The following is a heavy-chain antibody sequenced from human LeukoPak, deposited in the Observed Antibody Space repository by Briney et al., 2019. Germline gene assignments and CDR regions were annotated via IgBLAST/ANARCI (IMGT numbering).Heavy chain of an antibody. D-gene: IGHD3-22*01. CDR3: ARNHYYDSSGYSY. J-gene: IGHJ4*02. Sequence: GGSLRLSCADSGFTFSTYNMNGVRQAPGKGLEWVSYISSSGSTIYYADSVKGRFTISRDNAKNSLYLQMNSLRAEDTAVYYCARNHYYDSSGYSYWGQGTLVTLSS. CDR1: GFTFSTYN. CDR2: ISSSGSTI. V-gene: IGHV3-48*03.